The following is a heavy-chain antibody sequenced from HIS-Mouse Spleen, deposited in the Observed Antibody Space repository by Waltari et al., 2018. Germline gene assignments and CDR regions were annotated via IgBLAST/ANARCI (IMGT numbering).Heavy chain of an antibody. CDR1: GGSISSSSYY. D-gene: IGHD6-13*01. J-gene: IGHJ2*01. CDR3: AREIPYSSSWYDWYFDL. V-gene: IGHV4-39*07. Sequence: QLQLQESGPGLVKPSETLSLTCTVSGGSISSSSYYWGWIRQPPGKGLEWIGSIDYSGSTYYNPSLKSRVTISVDTSKTHFSLKLSSVTAADTAVYYCAREIPYSSSWYDWYFDLWGRGTLVTVSS. CDR2: IDYSGST.